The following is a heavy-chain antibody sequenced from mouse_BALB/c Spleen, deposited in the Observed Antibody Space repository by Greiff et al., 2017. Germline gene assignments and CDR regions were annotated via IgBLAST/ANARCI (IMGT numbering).Heavy chain of an antibody. CDR3: ARNYYGSSYGDYAMDY. J-gene: IGHJ4*01. D-gene: IGHD1-1*01. CDR1: GYSFTSYY. Sequence: EVQLQQSGPELMKPGASVKISCKASGYSFTSYYMHWVKQSHGKSLEWIGYIDPFNGGTSYNQKFKGKATLTVDKSSSTAYMHLSSLTSEDSAVYYCARNYYGSSYGDYAMDYWGQGTSVTVSS. CDR2: IDPFNGGT. V-gene: IGHV1S135*01.